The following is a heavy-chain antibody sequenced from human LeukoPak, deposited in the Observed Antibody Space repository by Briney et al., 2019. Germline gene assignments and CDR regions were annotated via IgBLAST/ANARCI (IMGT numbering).Heavy chain of an antibody. CDR1: GSSISSYY. Sequence: PSETVSLTCTVSGSSISSYYWSWMRQPPGKGREWSGYIYYSGSTNYNPSLKSRVTISVDTSKNQFSLKLSSVALADTAVNSCARGRIAVAGSFDYWRQGTVVTVSS. J-gene: IGHJ4*02. V-gene: IGHV4-59*01. CDR2: IYYSGST. CDR3: ARGRIAVAGSFDY. D-gene: IGHD6-19*01.